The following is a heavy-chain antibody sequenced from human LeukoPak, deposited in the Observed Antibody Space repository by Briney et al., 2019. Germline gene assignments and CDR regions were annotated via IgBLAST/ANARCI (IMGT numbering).Heavy chain of an antibody. CDR2: INPNDGDT. V-gene: IGHV1-2*02. CDR3: ARASFLYCSSTTCLFDY. CDR1: GYTFTDYY. Sequence: ASVKVSCKASGYTFTDYYMHWVRQAPGQGFEWMGWINPNDGDTNYAQKFQGRVTMTRDTSISTAHMEVSRLRSDDTAVYYCARASFLYCSSTTCLFDYWGQGTLVTVSS. D-gene: IGHD2-2*01. J-gene: IGHJ4*02.